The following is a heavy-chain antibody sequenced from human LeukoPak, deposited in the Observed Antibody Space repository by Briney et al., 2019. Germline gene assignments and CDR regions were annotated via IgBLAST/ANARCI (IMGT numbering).Heavy chain of an antibody. Sequence: PSETLSLTCTVSGVSISSNYWSWIRQPPGKGLEWNGLEWIGYTHANGDTKYNPSLNSRVTISLDSSRSQLSLNLTAADTALYFCAGYDHSNYLAYWGQGSLVTVSS. D-gene: IGHD4-11*01. J-gene: IGHJ4*02. CDR3: AGYDHSNYLAY. CDR2: THANGDT. V-gene: IGHV4-4*08. CDR1: GVSISSNY.